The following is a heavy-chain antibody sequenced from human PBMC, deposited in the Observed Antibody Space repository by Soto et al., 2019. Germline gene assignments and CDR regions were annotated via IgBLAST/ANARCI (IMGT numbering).Heavy chain of an antibody. CDR3: ARLKSGYARFDY. D-gene: IGHD5-12*01. CDR2: IWYDGSNK. V-gene: IGHV3-33*01. CDR1: GFTFSSYG. Sequence: GGSLRLSCAASGFTFSSYGMHWVRQAPGKGLEWVAVIWYDGSNKYYADSVKGRFTISRDNSKNTLYLQMNSLRAEDTAVYYCARLKSGYARFDYWGQGTLVTVSS. J-gene: IGHJ4*02.